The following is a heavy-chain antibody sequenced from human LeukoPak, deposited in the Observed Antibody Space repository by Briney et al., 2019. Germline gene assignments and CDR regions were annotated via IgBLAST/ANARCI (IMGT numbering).Heavy chain of an antibody. CDR1: GYSFTGYY. CDR3: ARGPNHYYYMDF. CDR2: INPDGDVP. D-gene: IGHD2-8*01. Sequence: AAVTVSCKASGYSFTGYYIHWVRQAPGQGLEWMGWINPDGDVPKSAQKFQGKVTMTTDKSINTVFMELSGLTSDDTALYYCARGPNHYYYMDFWGKGTTVSVSS. J-gene: IGHJ6*03. V-gene: IGHV1-2*02.